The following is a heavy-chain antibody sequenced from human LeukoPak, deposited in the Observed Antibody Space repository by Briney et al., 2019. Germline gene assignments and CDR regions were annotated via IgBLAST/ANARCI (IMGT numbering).Heavy chain of an antibody. CDR3: ARDLVGATTGY. Sequence: ASVKVSCKASGYTFTSYYMHWVRQAPGQGLEWMGIINPSGGGTSYAQKFQGRVTMTRDMSTSTVYMELSSLRSEDTAVYYCARDLVGATTGYWGQGTLVTVSS. V-gene: IGHV1-46*01. CDR2: INPSGGGT. D-gene: IGHD1-26*01. J-gene: IGHJ4*02. CDR1: GYTFTSYY.